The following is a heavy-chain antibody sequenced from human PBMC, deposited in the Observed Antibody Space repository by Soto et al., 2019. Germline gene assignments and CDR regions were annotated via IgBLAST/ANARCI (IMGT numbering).Heavy chain of an antibody. Sequence: QVTLKESGPVLVKPTETLTLTCTVSGFSLSNARMGVSWIRQPPGKALEWLAHIFSNDEKSYSTSLKSRLTIAKDTPTGQVVLTMTSMDPVDTATYYCARFLITFGGVIDVLDYWGQGTLVAVAS. CDR3: ARFLITFGGVIDVLDY. J-gene: IGHJ4*02. CDR2: IFSNDEK. V-gene: IGHV2-26*01. CDR1: GFSLSNARMG. D-gene: IGHD3-16*02.